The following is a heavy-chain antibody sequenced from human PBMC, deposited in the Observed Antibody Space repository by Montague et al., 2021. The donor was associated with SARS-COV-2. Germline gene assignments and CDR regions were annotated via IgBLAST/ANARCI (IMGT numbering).Heavy chain of an antibody. Sequence: SLRLSCAASGFTFDDYAMHWVRQAPGKGLEWVSGISWNSGSIGYADSVKGRFTISRDNAKYSLYLQMNSLRAEDTALYYCALPQELGFDYWGQGTLVTVSS. D-gene: IGHD7-27*01. CDR1: GFTFDDYA. V-gene: IGHV3-9*01. CDR3: ALPQELGFDY. J-gene: IGHJ4*02. CDR2: ISWNSGSI.